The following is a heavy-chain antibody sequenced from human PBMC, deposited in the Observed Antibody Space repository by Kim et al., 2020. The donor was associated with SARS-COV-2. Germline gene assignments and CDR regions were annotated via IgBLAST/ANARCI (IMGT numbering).Heavy chain of an antibody. D-gene: IGHD6-13*01. J-gene: IGHJ6*02. CDR1: GFTFDDYA. V-gene: IGHV3-43*02. CDR3: AKDTYSSSWYKRSGYYYGMDV. Sequence: GGSLRLSCAASGFTFDDYAMHWVRQAPGKGLEWVSLISGDGGSTYYADSVKGGFTISRDNSKNSLYLQMNSLRTEDTALYYCAKDTYSSSWYKRSGYYYGMDVWGQGTTVTVSS. CDR2: ISGDGGST.